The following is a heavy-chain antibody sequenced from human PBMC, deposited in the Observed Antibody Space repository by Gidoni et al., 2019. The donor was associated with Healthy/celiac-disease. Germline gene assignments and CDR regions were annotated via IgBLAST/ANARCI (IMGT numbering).Heavy chain of an antibody. CDR1: GFTFSSSS. D-gene: IGHD3-3*01. J-gene: IGHJ6*03. CDR2: ISSSSSYI. V-gene: IGHV3-21*01. CDR3: ARYDFWSGYSLSIHYYYYMDV. Sequence: EVQLVESGGGLVKPGGSLRLSCAASGFTFSSSSMNWVRQAPGKGLEWVSSISSSSSYIYYADSVKGRFTISRDNAKNSLYLQMNSLRAEDTAVYYCARYDFWSGYSLSIHYYYYMDVWGKGTTVTVSS.